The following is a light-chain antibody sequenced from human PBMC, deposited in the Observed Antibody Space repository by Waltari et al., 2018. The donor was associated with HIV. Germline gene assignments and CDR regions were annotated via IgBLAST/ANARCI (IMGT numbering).Light chain of an antibody. CDR3: QQYGSTAPCT. Sequence: EIVLTQSPATLSLSPGASATLSWRASQQITGNDLAWYQQKPGQAARLLIYGASNRATGIPDRFSGRGSGADFTHIISRLEPKGFAVYYGQQYGSTAPCTFGQGTKV. J-gene: IGKJ2*02. CDR1: QQITGND. CDR2: GAS. V-gene: IGKV3-20*01.